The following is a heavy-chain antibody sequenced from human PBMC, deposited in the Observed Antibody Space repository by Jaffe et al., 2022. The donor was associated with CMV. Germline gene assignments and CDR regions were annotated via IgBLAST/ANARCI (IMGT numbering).Heavy chain of an antibody. Sequence: EVQLVESGGGLVQPGGSLRLSCETSGFFFTTYGVNWVRQAPGKGLEWVSRITGSGDTTYYVDAVKGRFSISRDNSKNTVYLQMNSLRAEDTAVYYCAKDQNADAALVNWLDPWGQGTLVTVSS. CDR3: AKDQNADAALVNWLDP. CDR1: GFFFTTYG. D-gene: IGHD5-18*01. V-gene: IGHV3-23*04. J-gene: IGHJ5*02. CDR2: ITGSGDTT.